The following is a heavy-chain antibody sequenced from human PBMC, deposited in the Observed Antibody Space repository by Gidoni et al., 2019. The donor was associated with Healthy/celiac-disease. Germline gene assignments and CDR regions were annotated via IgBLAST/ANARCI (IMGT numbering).Heavy chain of an antibody. Sequence: EVQLLESGGGLVQPGGSLRLSCAASGITFSSYPMNWVRQASGKGLEWFSSISGNGDSTYYADSVKGRFTISRDNSNNTLFLQMNSLRVEDTAVYYCAKARIAIFAVPRGYFDYWGQGILVTVSS. CDR1: GITFSSYP. J-gene: IGHJ4*02. CDR2: ISGNGDST. D-gene: IGHD3-3*01. V-gene: IGHV3-23*01. CDR3: AKARIAIFAVPRGYFDY.